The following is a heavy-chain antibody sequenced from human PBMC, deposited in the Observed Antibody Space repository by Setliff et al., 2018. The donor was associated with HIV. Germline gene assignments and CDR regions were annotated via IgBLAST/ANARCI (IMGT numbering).Heavy chain of an antibody. V-gene: IGHV3-30*19. CDR3: ARDREAMITGFYFYFYMDV. D-gene: IGHD3-16*01. Sequence: GGSLRLSCAASGFTFSSYGMHWVRQAPGKGLEWVAVIWYDGSNKYYADSVKGRFTISRDNSKDTLYLQMNSLRPYDTAVYYCARDREAMITGFYFYFYMDVWGKGTTVTVSS. CDR2: IWYDGSNK. J-gene: IGHJ6*03. CDR1: GFTFSSYG.